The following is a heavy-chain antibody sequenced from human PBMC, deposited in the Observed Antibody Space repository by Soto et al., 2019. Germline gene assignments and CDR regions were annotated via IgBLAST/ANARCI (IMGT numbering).Heavy chain of an antibody. CDR3: AKKLTSKVFGVVIYYYYGMDF. CDR1: GFTFSSYG. D-gene: IGHD3-3*01. CDR2: ISYDGSNK. J-gene: IGHJ6*02. Sequence: GGSLRLSCAASGFTFSSYGMHWVRQAPGKGLEWVAVISYDGSNKYYADSVKGRFTISRDNSKNTLYLQMNSLRAEDTAVYYCAKKLTSKVFGVVIYYYYGMDFWGQGTTVTVSS. V-gene: IGHV3-30*18.